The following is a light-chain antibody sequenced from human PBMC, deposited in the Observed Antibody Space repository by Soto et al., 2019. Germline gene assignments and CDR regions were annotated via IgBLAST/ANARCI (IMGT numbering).Light chain of an antibody. CDR1: SSDVGGYNY. J-gene: IGLJ1*01. CDR2: EVN. V-gene: IGLV2-8*01. Sequence: QSVLTQPPSASGSPGQSVAISCTGTSSDVGGYNYVSWYQQHPGKAPKLMIYEVNKRPSGVPDRFSGSKSGNTASLTISGLQAEDEADYYCCSYAGSSTYVFGTGTKV. CDR3: CSYAGSSTYV.